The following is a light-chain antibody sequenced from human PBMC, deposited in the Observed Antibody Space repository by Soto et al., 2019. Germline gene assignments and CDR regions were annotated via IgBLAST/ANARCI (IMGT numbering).Light chain of an antibody. CDR2: AAS. CDR3: QQLNSYPRT. Sequence: DLQLTQSPSFLSASVGDRVTITCRASQGISSYLAWYQQKPGKAPKLLIYAASTLQSGVPSRFSGRGSGTEFTLTISSPQPEDFATYYCQQLNSYPRTFGQGTKVEIK. V-gene: IGKV1-9*01. J-gene: IGKJ1*01. CDR1: QGISSY.